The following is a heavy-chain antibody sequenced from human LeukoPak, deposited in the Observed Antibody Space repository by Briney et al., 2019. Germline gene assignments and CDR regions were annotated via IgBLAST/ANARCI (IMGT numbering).Heavy chain of an antibody. CDR2: ISAYNGNT. CDR3: AREGGTSNWLDP. J-gene: IGHJ5*02. CDR1: GYSFTNYG. D-gene: IGHD2-15*01. Sequence: ASVKVSCKASGYSFTNYGITGVRQAPGQGLGWMGWISAYNGNTKYAQKFQGSVTLNTDKSTSTAYMELRSLRYAATAVYSCAREGGTSNWLDPWGQGTLVTVSS. V-gene: IGHV1-18*01.